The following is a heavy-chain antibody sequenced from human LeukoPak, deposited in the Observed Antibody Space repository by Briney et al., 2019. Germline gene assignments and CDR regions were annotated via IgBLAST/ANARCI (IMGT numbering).Heavy chain of an antibody. CDR2: ISHSGST. CDR3: ARGPRGYYATGWFDP. J-gene: IGHJ5*02. D-gene: IGHD3-3*01. Sequence: SETLSLTCAVYGGSFSGYYWSWIRQPPAKGLEWIGEISHSGSTNYNPSLKSRVTISVDTSKNQFSLKLSSVTAADTAVYYCARGPRGYYATGWFDPWGQGTLVTVSS. CDR1: GGSFSGYY. V-gene: IGHV4-34*01.